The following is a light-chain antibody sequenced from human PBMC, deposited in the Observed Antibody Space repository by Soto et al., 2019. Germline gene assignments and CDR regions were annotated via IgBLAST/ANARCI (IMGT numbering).Light chain of an antibody. CDR1: QTISTF. CDR2: ATS. V-gene: IGKV1-39*01. Sequence: DIQMTQSPSSLSACVGDRVTITCRASQTISTFLHWYQQKPGKAPNLLIYATSSLRSGVPSRFSGSGSGTDFTLTISSLQPEDFATYYCQQSYRSRRTFGQGTKVDIK. CDR3: QQSYRSRRT. J-gene: IGKJ1*01.